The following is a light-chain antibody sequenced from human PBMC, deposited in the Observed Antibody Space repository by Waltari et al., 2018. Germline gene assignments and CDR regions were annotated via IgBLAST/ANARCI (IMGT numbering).Light chain of an antibody. V-gene: IGLV2-14*03. J-gene: IGLJ1*01. CDR1: SSDVGGSDY. Sequence: QSAPTQPPSVSGSPGQSVTISFTGTSSDVGGSDYVYWYQHHPGKAPKLMMYGVNIRPSGVSDRFSGSKSGNTASLTISGLQAEDEGDYYCCSYTTSSTFIFGAGTRLTVL. CDR3: CSYTTSSTFI. CDR2: GVN.